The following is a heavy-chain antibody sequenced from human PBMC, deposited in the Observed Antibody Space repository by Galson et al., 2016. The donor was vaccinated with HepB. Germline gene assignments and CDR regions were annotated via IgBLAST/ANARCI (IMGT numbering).Heavy chain of an antibody. D-gene: IGHD1/OR15-1a*01. V-gene: IGHV4-30-2*01. J-gene: IGHJ3*02. CDR1: GGSISSVGYF. CDR2: ISHSGST. CDR3: ASEHEQPAFDI. Sequence: TLSLTCVVSGGSISSVGYFWSWIRQPPGKGLEWIGYISHSGSTLYNPSLQSRVTISVDRSKNQFSLRLSSVTAADTAVYYCASEHEQPAFDIWGQGTMVTVSS.